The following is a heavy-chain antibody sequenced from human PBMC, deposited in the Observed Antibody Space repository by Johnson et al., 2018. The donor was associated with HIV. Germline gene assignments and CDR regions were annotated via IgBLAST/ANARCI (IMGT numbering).Heavy chain of an antibody. V-gene: IGHV3-11*01. Sequence: QVQLVESGGGLVKPGGSLRLSCAASGFTFSNAWMSWVRQAPGKGLEWVSYISSSGSTIYYADSVKGRVTISRDNAKQSLYLKMNSLGAEDTALYYCAKDLRASIPTASSAFQIWGQGTMVAGSS. CDR2: ISSSGSTI. CDR3: AKDLRASIPTASSAFQI. CDR1: GFTFSNAW. D-gene: IGHD4-17*01. J-gene: IGHJ3*02.